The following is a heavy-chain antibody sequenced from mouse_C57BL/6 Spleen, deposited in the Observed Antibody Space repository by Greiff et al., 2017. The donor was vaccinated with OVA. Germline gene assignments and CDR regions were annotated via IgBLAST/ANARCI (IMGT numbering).Heavy chain of an antibody. J-gene: IGHJ4*01. CDR3: ARDFYYCSFYAMDY. CDR1: GYTFTSYW. Sequence: QVQLQQPGAELVRPGSSVTLSCKASGYTFTSYWMDWVKQRPGQGLEWIGNIYPSDSETHYNQKFKDKATLTVDKSSSTAYMQLSSLTSEDSAVYYCARDFYYCSFYAMDYWGQGTSVTVSS. V-gene: IGHV1-61*01. D-gene: IGHD1-1*01. CDR2: IYPSDSET.